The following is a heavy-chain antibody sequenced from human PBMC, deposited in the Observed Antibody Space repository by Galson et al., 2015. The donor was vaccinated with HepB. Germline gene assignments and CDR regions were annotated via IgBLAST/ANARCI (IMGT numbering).Heavy chain of an antibody. J-gene: IGHJ1*01. CDR2: IYPGDSDT. CDR1: GYSFTNYW. V-gene: IGHV5-51*01. D-gene: IGHD3-22*01. Sequence: QSGAEVKKPGESLKISCKASGYSFTNYWIGWVRQMPGKGLEWMGFIYPGDSDTRYSPSFQGQVTISADKSISTAYLQWSSLKASDTAMYYCARRENYDSSGYYSEYFHHWGQGTLVTVSS. CDR3: ARRENYDSSGYYSEYFHH.